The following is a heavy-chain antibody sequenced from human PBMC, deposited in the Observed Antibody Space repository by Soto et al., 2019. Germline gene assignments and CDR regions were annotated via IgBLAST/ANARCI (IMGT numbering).Heavy chain of an antibody. D-gene: IGHD3-3*01. J-gene: IGHJ3*02. V-gene: IGHV3-21*01. CDR1: GFTFSSYS. CDR3: ARGYYDSWSGPGDDAFDI. CDR2: ISSSSSYI. Sequence: VGSLRLSCAASGFTFSSYSMNWVRQAPGKGLEWVSSISSSSSYIYYADSVKGRFTISRDNAKNSLYLQMNSLRAEDTAVYYCARGYYDSWSGPGDDAFDIWGQGTMVTVSS.